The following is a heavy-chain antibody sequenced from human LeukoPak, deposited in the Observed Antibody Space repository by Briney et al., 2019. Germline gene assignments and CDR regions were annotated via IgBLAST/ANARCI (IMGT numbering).Heavy chain of an antibody. CDR2: INHSGST. D-gene: IGHD3-10*01. CDR3: ARGSWPYGSGSYLTY. CDR1: GGSFSGYY. J-gene: IGHJ4*02. V-gene: IGHV4-34*01. Sequence: SETLSLTCAVYGGSFSGYYWSRIRQPPGKGLEWIGEINHSGSTNYNPSLKSRVTISVDTSKNQFSLKLSSVTAADTAVYYCARGSWPYGSGSYLTYWGQGTLVTVSS.